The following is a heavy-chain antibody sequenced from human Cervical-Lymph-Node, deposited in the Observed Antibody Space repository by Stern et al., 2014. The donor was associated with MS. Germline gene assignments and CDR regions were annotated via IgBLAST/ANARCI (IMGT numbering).Heavy chain of an antibody. J-gene: IGHJ4*02. V-gene: IGHV3-33*01. CDR1: GFTFDTYG. Sequence: VQLVQSGGGVVQPGRSLRLSCAASGFTFDTYGMHWVRQAPGKGLEWLAVIWFDGSNKYYGDSAKGRFTVSRDNSKNTLYLDMSSLRVDDTAVYYCARERAYNRPPFDYWGQGTSVTVSS. CDR3: ARERAYNRPPFDY. D-gene: IGHD1-14*01. CDR2: IWFDGSNK.